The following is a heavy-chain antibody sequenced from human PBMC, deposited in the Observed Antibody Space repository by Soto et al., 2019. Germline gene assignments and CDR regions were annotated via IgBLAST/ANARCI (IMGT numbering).Heavy chain of an antibody. D-gene: IGHD4-17*01. CDR3: ARPTADPYDYGDYGMDYYYYSYGMDV. CDR1: GFTFSSYA. J-gene: IGHJ6*02. CDR2: ISYDGSNK. Sequence: PGGSLRLSCAASGFTFSSYAMHWVRQAPGKGLEWVAVISYDGSNKYYADSVKGRFTISRDNSKNTLYLQMNSLRAEDTAVYYCARPTADPYDYGDYGMDYYYYSYGMDVWGQGTTVTVSS. V-gene: IGHV3-30-3*01.